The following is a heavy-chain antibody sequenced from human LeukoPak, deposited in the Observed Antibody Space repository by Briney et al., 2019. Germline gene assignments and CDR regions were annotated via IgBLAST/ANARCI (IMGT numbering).Heavy chain of an antibody. J-gene: IGHJ4*02. CDR1: GGSISSYY. D-gene: IGHD5-18*01. V-gene: IGHV4-59*01. Sequence: SETLSLTCTVSGGSISSYYWSWIRQPPGKGLEWIGYIYYSGSTNYNPSLKSRVTISVDTSKNQFSLKLSSVTAADTAVYYCARALSYGPLRCFDYWGQGTLVTVSS. CDR2: IYYSGST. CDR3: ARALSYGPLRCFDY.